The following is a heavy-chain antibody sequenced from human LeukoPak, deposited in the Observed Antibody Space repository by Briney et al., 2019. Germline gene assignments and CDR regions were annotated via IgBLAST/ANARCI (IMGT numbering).Heavy chain of an antibody. CDR1: GFTFSGYY. J-gene: IGHJ4*02. CDR3: GRDKED. V-gene: IGHV3-11*04. Sequence: PGGSLRLSCAASGFTFSGYYMSWIRQAPGKGLEWVSYISSLSTSIYYTDSVKGRFTISRDNAKNSLYLQMNNLRAEDTVVYYCGRDKEDWGQGTLVTVSS. CDR2: ISSLSTSI.